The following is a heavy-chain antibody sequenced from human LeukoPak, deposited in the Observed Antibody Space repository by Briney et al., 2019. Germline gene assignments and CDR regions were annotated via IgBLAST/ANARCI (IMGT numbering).Heavy chain of an antibody. Sequence: PGRSLRLSCAASGFTFSSYAMSWVRQAPGKGLEWVSAISGSGGSTYYADSVKGRFTISRDNSKNTLYLQMNSLRAEDTAVYYCAKAIYDFWSGPNDYWGQGTLVTVSS. J-gene: IGHJ4*02. CDR3: AKAIYDFWSGPNDY. CDR1: GFTFSSYA. V-gene: IGHV3-23*01. CDR2: ISGSGGST. D-gene: IGHD3-3*01.